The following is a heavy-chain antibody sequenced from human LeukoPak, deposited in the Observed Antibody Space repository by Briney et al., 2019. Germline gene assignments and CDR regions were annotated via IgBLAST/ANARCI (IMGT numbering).Heavy chain of an antibody. J-gene: IGHJ4*02. CDR3: APAGGISTWYFDY. Sequence: PGGSLRLSCAASGFTFSGYSMNWVRQGPGKGLEWVSSITSSSSSTYYADSVKGRFTISRDNAKNSLYHHMNSLRAEDTAVYYCAPAGGISTWYFDYWGQGTLVTVSS. CDR1: GFTFSGYS. V-gene: IGHV3-21*01. D-gene: IGHD1-26*01. CDR2: ITSSSSST.